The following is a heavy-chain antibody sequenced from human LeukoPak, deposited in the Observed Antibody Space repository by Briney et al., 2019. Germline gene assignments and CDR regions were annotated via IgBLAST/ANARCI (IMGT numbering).Heavy chain of an antibody. V-gene: IGHV3-7*01. Sequence: GESLRLSCAASGFTFSSYWMSWVRQGPGKGLEWVASITPDGGFVHYVDSVKGRFTVSRDNGRSTVFLQMNSLRDEDTAVYYCARLFGGVTTFDYWGQGALVTVSS. CDR3: ARLFGGVTTFDY. D-gene: IGHD4-17*01. J-gene: IGHJ4*02. CDR2: ITPDGGFV. CDR1: GFTFSSYW.